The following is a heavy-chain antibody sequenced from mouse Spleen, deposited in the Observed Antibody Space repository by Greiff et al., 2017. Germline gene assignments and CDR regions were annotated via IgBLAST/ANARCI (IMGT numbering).Heavy chain of an antibody. D-gene: IGHD3-1*01. CDR1: GFTFSDYG. V-gene: IGHV5-17*01. Sequence: EVMLVESGGGLVKPGGSLKLSCAASGFTFSDYGMHWVRQAPEKGLEWVAYISSGSSTIYYADTVKGRFTISRDNAKNTLFLQMTSLRSEDTAMYYCARRATDYYAMDYWGQGTSVTVSS. CDR2: ISSGSSTI. CDR3: ARRATDYYAMDY. J-gene: IGHJ4*01.